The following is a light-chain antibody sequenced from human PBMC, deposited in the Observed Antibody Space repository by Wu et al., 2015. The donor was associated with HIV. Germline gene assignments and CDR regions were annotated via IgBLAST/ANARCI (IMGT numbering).Light chain of an antibody. CDR2: GAS. Sequence: IVLTQSPDTLSLSPGERATLSCRASQSVSSTYSAWYQQKPGQAPRLLIYGASSRATGIPDRFSGSGSGTDFTLTISRLEPEDFAVYYCQQSGTFGQGTKVEVK. V-gene: IGKV3-20*01. CDR1: QSVSSTY. CDR3: QQSGT. J-gene: IGKJ1*01.